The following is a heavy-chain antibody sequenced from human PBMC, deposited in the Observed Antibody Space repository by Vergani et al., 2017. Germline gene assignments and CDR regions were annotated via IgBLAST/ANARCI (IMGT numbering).Heavy chain of an antibody. CDR1: GGSISSGDHC. CDR3: ARVDTRVPDTSHFYYKDV. J-gene: IGHJ6*03. CDR2: IFYSGTT. D-gene: IGHD5-18*01. V-gene: IGHV4-31*11. Sequence: QVQLQESGPGVVKPSQTLSLTCAVSGGSISSGDHCWTWIRQRPGKGLEWSGYIFYSGTTYDNPSLRSRLTISVDTSQNQFSLKLRSVTAADTAVYYCARVDTRVPDTSHFYYKDVWGKGTTVVVSS.